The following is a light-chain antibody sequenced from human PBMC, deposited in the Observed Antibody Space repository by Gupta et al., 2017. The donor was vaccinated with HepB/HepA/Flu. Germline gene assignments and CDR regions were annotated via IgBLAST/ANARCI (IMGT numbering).Light chain of an antibody. Sequence: DIVMTQSPDSLAVSLGERATINCKSSQNVLYNYNNKNQLAWFQQKPGQPPKVLIYWASTRESGVPDRFSGSESGTNFTLTISRLQAEDVAVYYCRQEDCSSRTFGQGTKVEIK. J-gene: IGKJ1*01. CDR1: QNVLYNYNNKNQ. V-gene: IGKV4-1*01. CDR2: WAS. CDR3: RQEDCSSRT.